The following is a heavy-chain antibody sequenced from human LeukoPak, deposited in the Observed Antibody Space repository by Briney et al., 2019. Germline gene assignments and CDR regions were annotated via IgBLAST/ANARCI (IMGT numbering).Heavy chain of an antibody. D-gene: IGHD2-21*01. CDR3: ARYVVASACFDS. CDR2: MNSDGTVT. V-gene: IGHV3-74*01. J-gene: IGHJ4*02. CDR1: GFTLSGYW. Sequence: PGGSLRLSCAASGFTLSGYWMHWVRQAPGEGLVWVSRMNSDGTVTTYADSVRGRFTISRDNAKNTLYLQMSSLRAEHTAVYYCARYVVASACFDSWGQGTPVTVSS.